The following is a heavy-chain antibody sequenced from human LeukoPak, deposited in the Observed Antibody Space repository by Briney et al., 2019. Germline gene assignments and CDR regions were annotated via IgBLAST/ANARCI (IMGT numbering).Heavy chain of an antibody. CDR2: IYYSGTT. D-gene: IGHD1-26*01. CDR1: GVSTSTFY. V-gene: IGHV4-59*01. CDR3: ARDEWELTDAFDI. J-gene: IGHJ3*02. Sequence: SETLSPTRTVSGVSTSTFYWSWARQPPPQGMEWIGYIYYSGTTNYNPSLKSRVTISVDTSKNQFSLKLSSVTAADTAVYSCARDEWELTDAFDIWGQGTMVTVSS.